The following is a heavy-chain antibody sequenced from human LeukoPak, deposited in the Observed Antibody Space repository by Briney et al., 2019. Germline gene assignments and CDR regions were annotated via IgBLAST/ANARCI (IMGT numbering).Heavy chain of an antibody. J-gene: IGHJ4*02. CDR1: GGSISSSSHY. Sequence: PSETLSLTCTVSGGSISSSSHYWSWIRQPPGKGLEWIASINYSGSTYYNPSLKSRITISVDTSKNQFSLKLSSVTAADTAVYYCARDPSGYFNYWGQGTLVTVSS. CDR3: ARDPSGYFNY. CDR2: INYSGST. V-gene: IGHV4-39*07. D-gene: IGHD3-22*01.